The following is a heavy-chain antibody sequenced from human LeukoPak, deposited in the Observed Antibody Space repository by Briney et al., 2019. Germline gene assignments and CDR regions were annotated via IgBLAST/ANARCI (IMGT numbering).Heavy chain of an antibody. Sequence: MPSETLSLTCAVYGVSFSGYYWSWIRQPPGKGLEWIGEINHSGSTNYNPSLKSRVTISVDTSKNQFSLKLSSVTAADTAVYYCARAAAMEGSRRSADIYYYYGMDVWGQGTTVTVSS. J-gene: IGHJ6*02. V-gene: IGHV4-34*01. CDR3: ARAAAMEGSRRSADIYYYYGMDV. CDR1: GVSFSGYY. D-gene: IGHD2-2*01. CDR2: INHSGST.